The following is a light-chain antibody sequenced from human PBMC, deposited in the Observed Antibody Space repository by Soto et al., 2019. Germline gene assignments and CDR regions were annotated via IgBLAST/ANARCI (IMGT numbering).Light chain of an antibody. J-gene: IGLJ3*02. CDR1: SSNIATNY. CDR3: ASWDDTLFGWV. Sequence: QSVLTQPPSVSGTPGQGVTISCSGGSSNIATNYVYWYQLLPGTAPNLVIFSNTIRPPRVPDRFSGSKSGASASLVISGLRSEEEADYFCASWDDTLFGWVFGGGTKVTVL. V-gene: IGLV1-47*02. CDR2: SNT.